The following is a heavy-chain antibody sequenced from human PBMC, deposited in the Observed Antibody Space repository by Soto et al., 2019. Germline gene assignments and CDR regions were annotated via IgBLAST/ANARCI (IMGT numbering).Heavy chain of an antibody. CDR3: VKAKTRSGSDPDY. D-gene: IGHD3-10*01. CDR2: ISSNGGST. CDR1: GFTFSSYA. V-gene: IGHV3-64D*06. J-gene: IGHJ4*02. Sequence: GGSLRLSCSASGFTFSSYAMHWVRQAPGKGLEYVSAISSNGGSTYYADSVKGRFTISRDNSKNTLYLQMSSLRAEDTAVYYCVKAKTRSGSDPDYWGQGTVVTLTS.